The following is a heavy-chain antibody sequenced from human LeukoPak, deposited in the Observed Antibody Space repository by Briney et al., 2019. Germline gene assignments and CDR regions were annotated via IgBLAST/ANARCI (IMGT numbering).Heavy chain of an antibody. CDR3: ASIQVATMGFDY. CDR1: GGTFSSYA. D-gene: IGHD5-12*01. CDR2: ISAYNGNT. J-gene: IGHJ4*02. Sequence: ASVKVSCKASGGTFSSYAISWVRQAPGQGLEWMGWISAYNGNTNYAQKFQGRVTMTEDTSTDTAYMELSSLRSEDTTVYYCASIQVATMGFDYWGQGTLVTVSS. V-gene: IGHV1-18*01.